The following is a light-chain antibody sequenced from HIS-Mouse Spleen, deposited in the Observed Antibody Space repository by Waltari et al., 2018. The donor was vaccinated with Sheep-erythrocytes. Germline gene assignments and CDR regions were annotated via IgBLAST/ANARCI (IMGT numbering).Light chain of an antibody. V-gene: IGLV2-23*01. CDR3: CSYAGSSTPWV. Sequence: QSALTQPASVSGSPGQSITISCTGTSSDVGSYNLVSWYQQHPGKAPKLMIYEGSKRPSGVSTRFSGSKSRNTASLTISGLQAEDEADYYCCSYAGSSTPWVFGGGTKLTVL. J-gene: IGLJ3*02. CDR1: SSDVGSYNL. CDR2: EGS.